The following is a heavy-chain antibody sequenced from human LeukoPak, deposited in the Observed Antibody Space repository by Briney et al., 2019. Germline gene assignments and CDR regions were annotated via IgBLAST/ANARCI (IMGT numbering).Heavy chain of an antibody. D-gene: IGHD2-2*01. CDR1: GGTFSSYA. CDR3: ARVGYCSSTSCHYFDY. V-gene: IGHV1-69*06. Sequence: SVKVSCKASGGTFSSYAISWVRQAPGHGLEWMGGIIPIFGTANYAQKFQGRVTITADKSTSTAYMELSSLRSEDTAVYYCARVGYCSSTSCHYFDYWGQGTLVTVSS. J-gene: IGHJ4*02. CDR2: IIPIFGTA.